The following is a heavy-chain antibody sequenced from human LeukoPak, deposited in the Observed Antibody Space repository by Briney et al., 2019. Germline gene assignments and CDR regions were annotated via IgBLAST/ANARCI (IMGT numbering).Heavy chain of an antibody. CDR3: ARDEVGILAY. D-gene: IGHD1-26*01. Sequence: SETLSLTCTVSGGSISSYYWSWIRQPPGKGLEWIGYIYYSGSTNYNPSLKSRVTISVDTSKNQFPLKLSSVTAADTAVYYCARDEVGILAYWGQGTLVTVSS. CDR2: IYYSGST. CDR1: GGSISSYY. V-gene: IGHV4-59*01. J-gene: IGHJ4*02.